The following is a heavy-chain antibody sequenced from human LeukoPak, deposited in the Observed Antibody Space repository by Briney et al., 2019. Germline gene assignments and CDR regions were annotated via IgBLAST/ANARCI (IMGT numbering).Heavy chain of an antibody. CDR1: GFTFSIYA. CDR2: ISGSGGST. Sequence: PGGSLRLSCVASGFTFSIYAMSWVRQAPGKGLEWVSVISGSGGSTDYADSVKGRFTISRDNSKNTVYLQTNSLRAEDTAVYYCAKEIYGDSTGGRFQHWGQGTLVTVSS. D-gene: IGHD4-17*01. V-gene: IGHV3-23*01. J-gene: IGHJ1*01. CDR3: AKEIYGDSTGGRFQH.